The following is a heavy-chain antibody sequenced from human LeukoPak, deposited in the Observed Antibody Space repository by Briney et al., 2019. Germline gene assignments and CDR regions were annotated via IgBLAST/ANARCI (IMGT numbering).Heavy chain of an antibody. D-gene: IGHD6-19*01. V-gene: IGHV1-24*01. Sequence: ASLKVSCKVSGYTLTELSMHWVRQAPGKGLEWMGGFDPEDGETIYAQKFQGRVTMTEDTSTDTAYMELSSLRSEDTAVYYCATGFSSGWYGSYYYYYYMDVWGKGTTVTVSS. CDR3: ATGFSSGWYGSYYYYYYMDV. CDR1: GYTLTELS. J-gene: IGHJ6*03. CDR2: FDPEDGET.